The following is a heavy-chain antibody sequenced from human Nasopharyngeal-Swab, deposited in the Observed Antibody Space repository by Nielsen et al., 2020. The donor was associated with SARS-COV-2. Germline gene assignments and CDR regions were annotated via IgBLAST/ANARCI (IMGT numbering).Heavy chain of an antibody. Sequence: SETLSLTCAVYGGSFSAYDWSWIRQPPGKGLEWIGYIYYSGSTNYNPSLKSRVTISVDTSKNQFSLKLSSVTAADTAVYYCARGRRPNPLDWGQGTLVTVSS. CDR3: ARGRRPNPLD. J-gene: IGHJ4*02. V-gene: IGHV4-34*01. D-gene: IGHD6-6*01. CDR1: GGSFSAYD. CDR2: IYYSGST.